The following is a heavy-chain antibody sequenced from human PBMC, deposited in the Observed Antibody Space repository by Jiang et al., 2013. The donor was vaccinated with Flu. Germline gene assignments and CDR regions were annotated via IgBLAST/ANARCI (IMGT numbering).Heavy chain of an antibody. CDR3: ARDWEYGSRSYMVDV. D-gene: IGHD3-10*01. CDR1: GYTFTSYG. V-gene: IGHV1-18*04. Sequence: PGASVKVSCKASGYTFTSYGISWVRQAPGQGLEWMGWISAYNGNTNYAQKLQGRVTMTTDTSTSTAYMELRSLRSDDTAVYYCARDWEYGSRSYMVDVWGQGTTVTVSS. J-gene: IGHJ6*02. CDR2: ISAYNGNT.